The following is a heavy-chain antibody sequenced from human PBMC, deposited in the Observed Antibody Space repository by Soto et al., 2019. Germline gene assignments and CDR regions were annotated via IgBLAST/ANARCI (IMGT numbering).Heavy chain of an antibody. J-gene: IGHJ6*03. CDR1: GGSISSSSYY. V-gene: IGHV4-39*01. Sequence: SETLSLTCTVSGGSISSSSYYWGWIRQPPGKGLEWIGSIYYSGSTYYNPSLKSRVTISVDTSKNQFSLKLSSVTAADTAVYYCARCNYYGGDYGDYGWMGYYYYMDVWGKGTTVTVSS. CDR2: IYYSGST. D-gene: IGHD4-17*01. CDR3: ARCNYYGGDYGDYGWMGYYYYMDV.